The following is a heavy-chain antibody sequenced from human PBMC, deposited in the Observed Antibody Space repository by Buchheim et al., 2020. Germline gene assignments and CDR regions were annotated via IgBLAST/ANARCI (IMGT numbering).Heavy chain of an antibody. V-gene: IGHV4-59*01. CDR1: GGSISSYY. J-gene: IGHJ4*02. CDR3: ARDLTGGSYLDY. D-gene: IGHD1-14*01. Sequence: QVQLQESGPRLVKPSETLSLTCTVSGGSISSYYWSWIRQPPGKGLEWIGYIYYSGSTNYNPSLKSRVTISVDTSKNQFSLKLSSVTAADTAVYYCARDLTGGSYLDYWGQGTL. CDR2: IYYSGST.